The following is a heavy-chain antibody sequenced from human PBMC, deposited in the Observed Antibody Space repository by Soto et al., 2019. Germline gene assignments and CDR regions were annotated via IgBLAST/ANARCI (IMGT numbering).Heavy chain of an antibody. CDR2: ISNDGNRK. J-gene: IGHJ3*02. D-gene: IGHD7-27*01. CDR1: GFTFSSQA. CDR3: AGDIYIHGSVGTPDI. Sequence: QVQLVESGGGVVQPGGSLRLSCVASGFTFSSQAMHWVRQAPGKGLDWVAVISNDGNRKYYADSLKGRFTISRDNSMDTLYLQMNSLRVEDSAVYYCAGDIYIHGSVGTPDIWGQGTMVTVSS. V-gene: IGHV3-30-3*01.